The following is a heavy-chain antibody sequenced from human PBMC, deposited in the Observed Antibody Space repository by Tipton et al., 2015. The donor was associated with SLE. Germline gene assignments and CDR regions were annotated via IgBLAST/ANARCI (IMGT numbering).Heavy chain of an antibody. J-gene: IGHJ4*02. CDR1: GGSISSYY. Sequence: TLSLTCTVSGGSISSYYWSWIRQPPGKGLEWIGYIYYSGSTNYNPSLKSRVTMSVDTSKNQFSLKLSSVTAADTAVYYCALGAAAANFDYWGQGTLVTVSS. CDR3: ALGAAAANFDY. D-gene: IGHD6-13*01. V-gene: IGHV4-59*01. CDR2: IYYSGST.